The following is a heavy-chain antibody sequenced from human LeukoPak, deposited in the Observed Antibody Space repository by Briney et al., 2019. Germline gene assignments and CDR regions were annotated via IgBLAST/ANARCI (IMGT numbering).Heavy chain of an antibody. CDR3: AREGIYDILTGYPPDLYYYYYGMDV. J-gene: IGHJ6*02. Sequence: GGSLRLSCAASGFTFSSYWMSWVRQAPGKGLEWVANIKQDGSEKYYVDSVNGRFTISRDNAKTSLYLQMNSLRAEDTAVYYCAREGIYDILTGYPPDLYYYYYGMDVWGQGTTVTVSS. CDR1: GFTFSSYW. CDR2: IKQDGSEK. D-gene: IGHD3-9*01. V-gene: IGHV3-7*01.